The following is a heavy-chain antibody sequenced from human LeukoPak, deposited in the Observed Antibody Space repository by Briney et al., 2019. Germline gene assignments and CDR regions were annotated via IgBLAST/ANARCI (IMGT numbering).Heavy chain of an antibody. CDR1: GYTFTSYG. CDR3: ARDRADCSSTSCYYTDFDY. V-gene: IGHV1-18*01. J-gene: IGHJ4*02. CDR2: ISAYDGNT. Sequence: ASVKVSCKASGYTFTSYGISWVRQAPGQALEWMGWISAYDGNTNYAQKLQGRVTMTTDTSTSTAYMELRSLRSDDTAVYYCARDRADCSSTSCYYTDFDYWGQGTLVTVSS. D-gene: IGHD2-2*01.